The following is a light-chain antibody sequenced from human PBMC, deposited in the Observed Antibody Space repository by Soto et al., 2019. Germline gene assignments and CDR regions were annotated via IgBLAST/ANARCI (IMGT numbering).Light chain of an antibody. J-gene: IGLJ2*01. Sequence: QSALTQPPSASGSPGQSVTIPCTGTSSDVGGYNYVSWYQQHPGKAPKLMIYEVSKRPSGVPDRFSGSKSGNTASLTVSGLQAEDEADYYCSSYAGSTPVFGGGTKVTVL. CDR2: EVS. V-gene: IGLV2-8*01. CDR3: SSYAGSTPV. CDR1: SSDVGGYNY.